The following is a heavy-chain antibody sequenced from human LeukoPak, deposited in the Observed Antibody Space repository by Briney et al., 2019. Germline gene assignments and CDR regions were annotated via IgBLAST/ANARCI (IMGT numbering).Heavy chain of an antibody. V-gene: IGHV1-3*01. D-gene: IGHD6-13*01. CDR3: ARAQAPYSSSWYLDYYYYGMDV. J-gene: IGHJ6*02. CDR1: GYTFTSYA. Sequence: ASVKVSCKASGYTFTSYAMHWVRQAPGQRLEWMGWINAGNGNTKYSQKFQGRVTITRDTSASTAYMELSSLRSEDTAVYYCARAQAPYSSSWYLDYYYYGMDVWGQGTTVTVSS. CDR2: INAGNGNT.